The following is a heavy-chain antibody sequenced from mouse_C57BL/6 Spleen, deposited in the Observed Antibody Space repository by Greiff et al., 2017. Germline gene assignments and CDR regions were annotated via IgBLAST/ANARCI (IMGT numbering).Heavy chain of an antibody. CDR2: IHPNSGST. J-gene: IGHJ2*01. CDR3: ARSYYGSNCKFDY. Sequence: VQLQQSGAELVKPGASVKLSCKASGYTFTSYWMHWVKQRPGQGLEWIGMIHPNSGSTNYNEKLKSKAILTVDKSTSTAYMQLSSLTSEDSAVYYSARSYYGSNCKFDYWGQGTTLTVSS. CDR1: GYTFTSYW. D-gene: IGHD1-1*01. V-gene: IGHV1-64*01.